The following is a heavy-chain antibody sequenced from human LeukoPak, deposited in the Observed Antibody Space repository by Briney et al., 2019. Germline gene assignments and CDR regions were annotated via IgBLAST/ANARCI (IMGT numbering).Heavy chain of an antibody. J-gene: IGHJ6*02. Sequence: SETLSLTCSVSGASISAYYWSWIRQPPGKGLEWIGYIHYSGTINYNPTFMSRVTISVDSSKNQFSLRLSSVTAADTAVYFCARGHKGLEVWGQGATVTVSS. CDR2: IHYSGTI. CDR1: GASISAYY. V-gene: IGHV4-59*01. CDR3: ARGHKGLEV.